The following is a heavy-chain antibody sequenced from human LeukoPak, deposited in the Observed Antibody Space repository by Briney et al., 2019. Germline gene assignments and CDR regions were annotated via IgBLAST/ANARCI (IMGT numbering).Heavy chain of an antibody. D-gene: IGHD3-3*01. CDR1: GFTFNNHA. CDR3: AKDILTYYYGSSGYYFDS. Sequence: GGSLRLSCAASGFTFNNHAMMWLRQAPGKGLEWVSVITGSGDGRYYADSVKGRFTISRDNSKNTLHLQMNGLRAEDTALYYCAKDILTYYYGSSGYYFDSWGQGTLVTVSS. V-gene: IGHV3-23*01. J-gene: IGHJ4*02. CDR2: ITGSGDGR.